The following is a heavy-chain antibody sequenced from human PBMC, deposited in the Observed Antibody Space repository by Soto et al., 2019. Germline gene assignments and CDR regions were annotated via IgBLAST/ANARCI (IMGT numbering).Heavy chain of an antibody. D-gene: IGHD3-10*01. CDR1: GGSISSGDYY. J-gene: IGHJ6*02. CDR2: IYYSGST. V-gene: IGHV4-30-4*01. CDR3: ARFGGSRYYYYYGMDV. Sequence: QVQLQESGPGLVKPSQTLSLTCTVSGGSISSGDYYWSWIRQPPGKGLEWIGYIYYSGSTYYNPSLKSRVTISVDTSKNQFSLKLSSVTAADTAVYYCARFGGSRYYYYYGMDVWGQGTTVTVSS.